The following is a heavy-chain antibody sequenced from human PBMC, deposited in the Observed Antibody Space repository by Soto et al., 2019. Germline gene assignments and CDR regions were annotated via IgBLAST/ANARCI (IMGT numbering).Heavy chain of an antibody. Sequence: ASVKVSCKVSGYTLSELSMHWLRQAPGYGLEWMGGFDPKEGETIYAQKFQGRVAMTEDTSSDTAYMELKSLRSEDTAVYYCATVRYHYGSGSYFSFVPWGQGTLVTVSS. D-gene: IGHD3-10*01. CDR1: GYTLSELS. J-gene: IGHJ5*02. V-gene: IGHV1-24*01. CDR3: ATVRYHYGSGSYFSFVP. CDR2: FDPKEGET.